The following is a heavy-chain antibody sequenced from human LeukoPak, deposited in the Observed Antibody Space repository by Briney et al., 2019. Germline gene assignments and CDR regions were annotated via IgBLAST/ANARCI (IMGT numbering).Heavy chain of an antibody. J-gene: IGHJ4*02. Sequence: ASVKVSCKVSGYTLTELAIHWVRQAPGKGLEWMGGFDPEDGETVYAQNFQGRATMTEDTSTDTAYMELSSLRSEDTAVYYCTTVASGYYYYWGQGTLVTVSS. CDR3: TTVASGYYYY. CDR1: GYTLTELA. CDR2: FDPEDGET. V-gene: IGHV1-24*01. D-gene: IGHD3-22*01.